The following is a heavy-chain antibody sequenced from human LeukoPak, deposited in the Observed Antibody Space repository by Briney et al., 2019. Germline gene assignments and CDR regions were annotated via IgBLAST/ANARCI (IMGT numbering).Heavy chain of an antibody. CDR2: IYHSGST. CDR3: ARDSFSPFDY. J-gene: IGHJ4*02. CDR1: GYSISSGYY. V-gene: IGHV4-38-2*02. D-gene: IGHD2-2*01. Sequence: SETLSLTCTVSGYSISSGYYWGWIRQPPGKGLEWIGSIYHSGSTYYNPSLKSRVTISVDKSKNQFSLKLSSVTAADTAVYYCARDSFSPFDYWGQGTLVTVSS.